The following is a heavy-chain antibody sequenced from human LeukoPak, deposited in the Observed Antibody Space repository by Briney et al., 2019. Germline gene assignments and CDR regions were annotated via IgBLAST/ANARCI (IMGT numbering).Heavy chain of an antibody. Sequence: GASVKVSCKASGYTFTSYYMHWARQAPGQGLEWMGWINPNSGGTNYAQKFQGRVTMTRDTSISTAYMELSRLRSDDTAVYYCAREGIEVYSSYYFDYWGQGTLVTVPS. D-gene: IGHD6-6*01. CDR3: AREGIEVYSSYYFDY. J-gene: IGHJ4*02. CDR1: GYTFTSYY. V-gene: IGHV1-2*02. CDR2: INPNSGGT.